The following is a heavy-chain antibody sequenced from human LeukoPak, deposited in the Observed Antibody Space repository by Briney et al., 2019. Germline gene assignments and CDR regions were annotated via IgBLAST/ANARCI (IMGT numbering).Heavy chain of an antibody. CDR3: AIGNYDILTGLPYYFDY. V-gene: IGHV5-51*01. J-gene: IGHJ4*02. CDR2: IYPGDSDT. Sequence: GESLKISCKGSGYSFTSYWIGWVRQMPGKGLEWMGIIYPGDSDTRYSPSFQGQVTISADKSISTAYLQWSSLKASDTAMYYCAIGNYDILTGLPYYFDYWGQGTLVTVSS. CDR1: GYSFTSYW. D-gene: IGHD3-9*01.